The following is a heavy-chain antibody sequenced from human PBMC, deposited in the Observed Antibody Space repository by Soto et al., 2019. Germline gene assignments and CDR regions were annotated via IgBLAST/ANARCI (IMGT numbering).Heavy chain of an antibody. Sequence: QVQLVQSGAEVKKPGSSVKVSCKASGGTFSSYAISWVRQAPGQGLEWMGGIIPIFGTANYAQKFQGRVTITADKSQSTAYMELSSLRSEDTAVYYCAREVRDYVWGSPIRVYFDYWGQGTLVTVSS. CDR1: GGTFSSYA. J-gene: IGHJ4*02. V-gene: IGHV1-69*06. CDR2: IIPIFGTA. CDR3: AREVRDYVWGSPIRVYFDY. D-gene: IGHD3-16*01.